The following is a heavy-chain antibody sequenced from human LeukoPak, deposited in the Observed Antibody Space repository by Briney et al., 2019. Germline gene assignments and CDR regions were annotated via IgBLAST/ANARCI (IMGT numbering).Heavy chain of an antibody. CDR3: ARPTKDRVDY. CDR2: IYPADSYT. D-gene: IGHD2-15*01. J-gene: IGHJ4*02. V-gene: IGHV5-51*01. Sequence: GELLKISCKGSGYRFTSYWIGWVRPVSGEGLEWVWIIYPADSYTRYSPSFQGQVTSLAGKSISTAYLQWSSLKAADTAMYHCARPTKDRVDYWGQGTLVTVSS. CDR1: GYRFTSYW.